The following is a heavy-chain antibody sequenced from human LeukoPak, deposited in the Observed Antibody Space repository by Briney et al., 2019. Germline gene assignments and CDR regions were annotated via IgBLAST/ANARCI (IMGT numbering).Heavy chain of an antibody. CDR2: IIPIFGTA. CDR1: GGTFISYA. Sequence: GSSVKVSCKASGGTFISYAISWVRQAPGQGLEWMGRIIPIFGTANYAQKFQGRVTITTDESTSTAYMELSSLRSEDTAVYYCAXXXXSYGXXXWGQGXLVTVSS. V-gene: IGHV1-69*05. J-gene: IGHJ4*02. D-gene: IGHD5-18*01. CDR3: AXXXXSYGXXX.